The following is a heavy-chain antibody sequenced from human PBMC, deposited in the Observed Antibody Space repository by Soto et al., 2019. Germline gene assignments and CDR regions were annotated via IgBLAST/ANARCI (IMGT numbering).Heavy chain of an antibody. J-gene: IGHJ4*02. Sequence: RGALRLSCAASGFTFSSYAMSWVRQAPGKGLEWVSAISGSGGSTYYAESVKGRFTISRDNSKNTLYLQMNSLRAEDTAVYYCKGDSGWYADYWGQGTLVTVSS. CDR2: ISGSGGST. CDR1: GFTFSSYA. D-gene: IGHD6-19*01. V-gene: IGHV3-23*01. CDR3: KGDSGWYADY.